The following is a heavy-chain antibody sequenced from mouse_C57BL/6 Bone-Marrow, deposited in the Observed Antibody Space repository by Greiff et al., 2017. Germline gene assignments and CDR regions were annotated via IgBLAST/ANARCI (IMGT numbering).Heavy chain of an antibody. J-gene: IGHJ1*03. Sequence: VKVVESGPELVKPGASVKISCKASGYAFSSSWMNWVKQRPGKGLEWIGRIYPGDGDTNYNGTFKGKATLTADKSTSAAYMQLSSLTSEDAAVDVCANLHYYSSNWDFDDWNTGTTVTVSS. D-gene: IGHD1-1*01. CDR1: GYAFSSSW. CDR2: IYPGDGDT. CDR3: ANLHYYSSNWDFDD. V-gene: IGHV1-82*01.